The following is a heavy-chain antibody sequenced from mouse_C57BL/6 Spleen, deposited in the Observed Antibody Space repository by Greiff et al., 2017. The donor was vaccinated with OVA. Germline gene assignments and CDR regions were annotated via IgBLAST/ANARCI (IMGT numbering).Heavy chain of an antibody. CDR1: GYTFTSYW. Sequence: QVQLKQPGAELVKPGASVKMSCKASGYTFTSYWITWVKQRPGQGLEWIGDFYPGSGSTNYNEKFKGKATLTVDTSSSTAYMQLSSLTSDDSAVFECARICTSGTRYLDVWGTGTTVTVSS. D-gene: IGHD2-14*01. CDR2: FYPGSGST. CDR3: ARICTSGTRYLDV. V-gene: IGHV1-55*01. J-gene: IGHJ1*03.